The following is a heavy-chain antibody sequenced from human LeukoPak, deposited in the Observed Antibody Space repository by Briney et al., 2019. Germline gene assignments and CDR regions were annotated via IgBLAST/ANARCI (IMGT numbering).Heavy chain of an antibody. CDR2: SYYSGGT. V-gene: IGHV4-59*01. CDR1: GGSISTYY. CDR3: ARVGSGNFDY. J-gene: IGHJ4*02. D-gene: IGHD1-26*01. Sequence: SETLSLTCTVSGGSISTYYWSWIRQPPGKGLEWIGYSYYSGGTYSNPSLKSRVTISVDTSKNQFSLKLTSVTAADTAVYYCARVGSGNFDYWGQGTLVTVSS.